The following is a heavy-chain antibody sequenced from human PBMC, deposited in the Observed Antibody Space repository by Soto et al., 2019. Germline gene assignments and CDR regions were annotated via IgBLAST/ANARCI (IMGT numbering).Heavy chain of an antibody. CDR2: IYYSGGT. Sequence: QLQLQESGPGLVKPSETLSLTCTVSGGSISSSSYYWGWIRQPPGTGLEWIGSIYYSGGTYYNPSLKSRVTISVDTSKNQFSLKLSSVTAADTAVYYCARRGVYYDFWSGYYYYWCQGTLVTVSS. D-gene: IGHD3-3*01. CDR3: ARRGVYYDFWSGYYYY. V-gene: IGHV4-39*01. J-gene: IGHJ4*02. CDR1: GGSISSSSYY.